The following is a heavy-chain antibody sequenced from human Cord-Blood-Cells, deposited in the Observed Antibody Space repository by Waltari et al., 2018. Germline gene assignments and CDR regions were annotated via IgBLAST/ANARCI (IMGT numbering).Heavy chain of an antibody. J-gene: IGHJ3*02. D-gene: IGHD2-15*01. Sequence: QLQLQESGPGLVKPSETLSLTCTVSGGSISSSSYSWGWIRQPPGKGLEWIGSIYYSGSTYYNPSLKSRVTISVDTPKNQFSLKLSSVTAADTAVYYCARADCSGGSCTREDAFDIWGQGTMVTVSS. CDR2: IYYSGST. CDR1: GGSISSSSYS. CDR3: ARADCSGGSCTREDAFDI. V-gene: IGHV4-39*01.